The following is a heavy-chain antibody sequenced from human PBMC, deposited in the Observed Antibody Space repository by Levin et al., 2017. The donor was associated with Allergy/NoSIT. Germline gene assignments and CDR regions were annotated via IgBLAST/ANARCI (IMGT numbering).Heavy chain of an antibody. CDR3: ARSRGHSSSWIFGY. V-gene: IGHV1-2*02. Sequence: GESLKISCKASGYTFTGYYMHWVRQAPGQGLEWMGWINPNSGGTNYAQKFQGRVTMTRDTSISTAYMELSRLRSDDTAVYYCARSRGHSSSWIFGYWGQGTLVTVSS. J-gene: IGHJ4*02. CDR2: INPNSGGT. D-gene: IGHD6-13*01. CDR1: GYTFTGYY.